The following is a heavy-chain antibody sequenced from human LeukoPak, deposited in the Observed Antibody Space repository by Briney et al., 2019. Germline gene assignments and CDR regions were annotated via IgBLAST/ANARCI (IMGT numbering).Heavy chain of an antibody. D-gene: IGHD6-19*01. CDR2: VSYDGTNK. CDR3: ARDFSIGWPYYFYC. Sequence: SGGSLRLSCAASGFIFSNCAMHWVRQAPGKGLEWVGVVSYDGTNKYYADSVKGRFSISRGNAKNTLYLQMNSLRAEDTAVYYCARDFSIGWPYYFYCWGQGILVTVSS. J-gene: IGHJ4*02. CDR1: GFIFSNCA. V-gene: IGHV3-30-3*01.